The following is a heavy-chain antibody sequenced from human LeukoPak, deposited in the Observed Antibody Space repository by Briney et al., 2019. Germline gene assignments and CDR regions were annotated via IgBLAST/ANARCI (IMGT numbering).Heavy chain of an antibody. CDR3: AREGYYGSGSPPSLYFDY. V-gene: IGHV3-53*05. J-gene: IGHJ4*02. CDR2: IHGGGST. D-gene: IGHD3-10*01. CDR1: GFSVSTNY. Sequence: GGSLRLSCVVSGFSVSTNYMSWVRQAPGKGLEWVSVIHGGGSTYYADSVKGRFTISRDNSRSTLYLQMNSLRPEDTAIYYCAREGYYGSGSPPSLYFDYWGQGTLVTVSS.